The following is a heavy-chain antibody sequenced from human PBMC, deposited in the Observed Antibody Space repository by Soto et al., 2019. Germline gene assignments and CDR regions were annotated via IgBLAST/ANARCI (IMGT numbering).Heavy chain of an antibody. Sequence: SVKVSCKASGGSFSGYAIGWVRQAPGQGLEWMGGIIPILGTANHAQKFQGRVTITADKSTSRAYMELRSLRSEDTAVDYCSRQRAVAGTFTRFDYWGQGTLVTVSS. V-gene: IGHV1-69*10. D-gene: IGHD6-19*01. J-gene: IGHJ4*02. CDR3: SRQRAVAGTFTRFDY. CDR2: IIPILGTA. CDR1: GGSFSGYA.